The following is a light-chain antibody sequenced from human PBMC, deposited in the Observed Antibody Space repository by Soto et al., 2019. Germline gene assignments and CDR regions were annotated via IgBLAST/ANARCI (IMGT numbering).Light chain of an antibody. CDR2: AAS. V-gene: IGKV1-6*01. Sequence: AIQMTQSPSSLSASVGDRVTITCRASQGIRDDLAWYQQRPGKAPKLLIYAASNLQSGVPSRFSGSGSGTDFTLIISSLQPEDFATYYCLQDYDYPCTFGQGTKLEIK. CDR1: QGIRDD. CDR3: LQDYDYPCT. J-gene: IGKJ2*02.